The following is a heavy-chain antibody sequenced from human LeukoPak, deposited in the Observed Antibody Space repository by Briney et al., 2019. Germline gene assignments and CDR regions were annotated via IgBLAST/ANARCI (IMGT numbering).Heavy chain of an antibody. CDR3: AKDLKYSSSFDAFDI. CDR2: IWYDGSNK. CDR1: GFTFSSYG. J-gene: IGHJ3*02. Sequence: GGSLRLSCAASGFTFSSYGMRWVRQAPGEGLEWVAVIWYDGSNKYYADSVKGRFTISRDNSKNTLYLQMNSLRAEDTAVYYCAKDLKYSSSFDAFDIWGQGTMVTVSS. D-gene: IGHD6-6*01. V-gene: IGHV3-33*06.